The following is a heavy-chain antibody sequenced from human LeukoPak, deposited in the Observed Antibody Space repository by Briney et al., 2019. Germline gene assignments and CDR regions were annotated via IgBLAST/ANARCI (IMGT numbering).Heavy chain of an antibody. CDR3: ATDAGAAAFDY. Sequence: GGSLRLSCAASGFTFSSYWMSWVRQAPGKGLEWVANIKQDGSEKYYVDSVKGRFTISRDNAKNSLYLQMNSLRAEDTAVYYCATDAGAAAFDYWGQGTLVTVSP. CDR2: IKQDGSEK. J-gene: IGHJ4*02. V-gene: IGHV3-7*01. CDR1: GFTFSSYW. D-gene: IGHD2-15*01.